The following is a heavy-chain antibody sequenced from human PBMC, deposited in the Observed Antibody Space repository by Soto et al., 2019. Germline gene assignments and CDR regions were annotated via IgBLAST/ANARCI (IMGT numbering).Heavy chain of an antibody. Sequence: GSXRLSIASAGFTFTTYTRTWRRQAPRKGLEWISSISSGSSYIYYAGSVKGRFTISRDNAKNSLFLQMNSLRADDTAVYYCARDILSGGAYPDSWGQGTKVTVSS. CDR3: ARDILSGGAYPDS. V-gene: IGHV3-21*01. D-gene: IGHD3-10*01. CDR1: GFTFTTYT. CDR2: ISSGSSYI. J-gene: IGHJ5*01.